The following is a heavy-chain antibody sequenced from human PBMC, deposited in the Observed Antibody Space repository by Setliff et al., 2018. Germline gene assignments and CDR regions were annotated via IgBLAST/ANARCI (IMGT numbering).Heavy chain of an antibody. CDR2: IDPSDSYT. CDR3: ARQGADYYDSSGYPLGAFDI. V-gene: IGHV5-10-1*01. CDR1: GYSFSNFW. J-gene: IGHJ3*02. D-gene: IGHD3-22*01. Sequence: PGESLKISCKGSGYSFSNFWIGWVRQMPGKGLEWMGRIDPSDSYTNYSPSFQGHVTISADKSISTAYLQWSSLKASDTAMYYCARQGADYYDSSGYPLGAFDIWGQGTMVTVSS.